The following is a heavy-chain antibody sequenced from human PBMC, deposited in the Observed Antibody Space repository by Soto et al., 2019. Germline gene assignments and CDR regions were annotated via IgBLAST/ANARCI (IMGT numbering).Heavy chain of an antibody. V-gene: IGHV4-59*01. D-gene: IGHD5-12*01. Sequence: PSETLSLTCIVSGSAISNYYWSWLRQPPGKELEWIGYIYYSGSTNYNPSLKSRVTISVDTSKNQFSLKLSSVTAADTAVYYCARQVRGATISIYYYGMDVWGQGTTVTVS. CDR2: IYYSGST. J-gene: IGHJ6*02. CDR1: GSAISNYY. CDR3: ARQVRGATISIYYYGMDV.